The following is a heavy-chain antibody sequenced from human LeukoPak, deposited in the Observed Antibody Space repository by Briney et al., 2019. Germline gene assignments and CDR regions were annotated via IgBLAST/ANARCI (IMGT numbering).Heavy chain of an antibody. J-gene: IGHJ3*02. CDR2: ISYDGSNK. CDR1: GFTFSSYG. Sequence: GRSLRLSCAASGFTFSSYGMHWVRQAPGKGLEWVAVISYDGSNKYYADSVKGRFTISRDNSKNTLYLQMNSLRAEDTAVYYCARDGGYSSGWYPFDIWGQGTMVTVSS. D-gene: IGHD6-19*01. CDR3: ARDGGYSSGWYPFDI. V-gene: IGHV3-30*19.